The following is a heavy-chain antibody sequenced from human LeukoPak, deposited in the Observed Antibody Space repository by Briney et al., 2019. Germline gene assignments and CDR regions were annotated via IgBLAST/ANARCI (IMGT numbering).Heavy chain of an antibody. V-gene: IGHV4-59*08. Sequence: PSETLSLTCTVSGGSISSYYWSWIRQPPGKGLEWIGYIYYSGSTNYNPSLKSRVTISVDTSKNHLSLRLSSVTAADTAVYYCAKFDDSSGYYYYFQHWGQGTLVTVSS. CDR2: IYYSGST. CDR3: AKFDDSSGYYYYFQH. D-gene: IGHD3-22*01. J-gene: IGHJ1*01. CDR1: GGSISSYY.